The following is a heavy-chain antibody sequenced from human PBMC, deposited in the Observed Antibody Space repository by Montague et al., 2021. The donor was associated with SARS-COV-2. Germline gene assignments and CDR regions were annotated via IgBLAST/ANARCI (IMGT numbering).Heavy chain of an antibody. J-gene: IGHJ6*02. CDR2: INHSGST. V-gene: IGHV4-34*01. D-gene: IGHD4-17*01. CDR1: GGSFSGYY. Sequence: SETLSLTCAVYGGSFSGYYLNWIRQPPGKGLEWIGEINHSGSTNYNPSLKSRVTIAVDTSKNQVSLKLTSVTAADTAVFYRARSTVTNSPFGFSNKLRSRYNGMDVWGQGTTVTVSS. CDR3: ARSTVTNSPFGFSNKLRSRYNGMDV.